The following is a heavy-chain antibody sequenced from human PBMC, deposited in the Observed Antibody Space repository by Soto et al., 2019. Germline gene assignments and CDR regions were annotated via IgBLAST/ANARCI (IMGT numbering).Heavy chain of an antibody. V-gene: IGHV4-34*12. CDR1: GGSFSAYY. CDR3: ARVHSSGHGVDY. CDR2: IIHSEST. Sequence: SETLSLTCAVYGGSFSAYYWSWVRQPPGKGLEWIGEIIHSESTKYNPSLKSRVTISVDTSRNQFSLKLSSVTAADTAVYYCARVHSSGHGVDYWGPGTLVTVSS. D-gene: IGHD6-19*01. J-gene: IGHJ4*02.